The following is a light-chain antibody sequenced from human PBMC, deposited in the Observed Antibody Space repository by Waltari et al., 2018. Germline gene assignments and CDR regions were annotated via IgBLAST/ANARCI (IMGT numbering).Light chain of an antibody. CDR3: QQSYSSFS. Sequence: TCRASQSISSYLSWDQRKPGKAPKLLIYDTSTLQSGVPSRFSGSGSGTDFTLTISSLQPEDFATYWCQQSYSSFSFGGGTKVEIK. V-gene: IGKV1-39*01. CDR2: DTS. J-gene: IGKJ4*01. CDR1: QSISSY.